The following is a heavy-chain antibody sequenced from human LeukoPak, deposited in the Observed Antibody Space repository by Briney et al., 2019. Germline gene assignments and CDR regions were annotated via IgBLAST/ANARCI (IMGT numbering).Heavy chain of an antibody. CDR2: IRYDGSNK. J-gene: IGHJ3*02. CDR1: GFTFSSYG. Sequence: AGGSLRLSCAASGFTFSSYGMHWVRQAPGKGLEWVAFIRYDGSNKYYADSVKGRFTISRDNSKNTLYLQMNSLRAEDTAVYYCAKGALNYYDSSGYYDENDAFDIWGQGTMVTVSS. CDR3: AKGALNYYDSSGYYDENDAFDI. V-gene: IGHV3-30*02. D-gene: IGHD3-22*01.